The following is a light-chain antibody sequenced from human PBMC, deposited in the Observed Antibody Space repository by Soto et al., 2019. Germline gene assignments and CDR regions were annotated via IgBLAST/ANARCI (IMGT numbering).Light chain of an antibody. J-gene: IGKJ5*01. Sequence: EIVVSQSPCTLSSSQGERASLSCRASQIVTSNYLAWYQQKPGQAPRLLIYAASNRATGIPARFSGSGSGTDFTLTISSLEPEDFAVYYCQQRNNWPPGITFGQGTRLEIK. V-gene: IGKV3-11*01. CDR2: AAS. CDR1: QIVTSNY. CDR3: QQRNNWPPGIT.